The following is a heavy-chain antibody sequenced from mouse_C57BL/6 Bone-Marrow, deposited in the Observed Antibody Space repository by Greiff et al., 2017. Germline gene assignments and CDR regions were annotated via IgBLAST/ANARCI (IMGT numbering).Heavy chain of an antibody. J-gene: IGHJ4*01. Sequence: QVQLQQSGAELMKPGASVKISCKATGYTFSSYWIEWVKQRPGHGLEWIGEILPGSGSTNYNEKFKGKATFTADTSANTAYMQLSSLTSEDSAVYYGAKGELITAGYYAMDYWGQGTAGTVSA. V-gene: IGHV1-9*01. CDR1: GYTFSSYW. CDR2: ILPGSGST. D-gene: IGHD2-4*01. CDR3: AKGELITAGYYAMDY.